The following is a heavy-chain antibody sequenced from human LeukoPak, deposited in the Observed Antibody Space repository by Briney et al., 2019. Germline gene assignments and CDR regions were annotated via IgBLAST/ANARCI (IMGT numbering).Heavy chain of an antibody. Sequence: GGSLRLSCAASGFIFSSYATSWVRQAPGKGLEWVSAIGGSGGSTSYADSVKGRFTISRDNSKNTLYLQMNSLRAEDTAVYYCAKDVRPATLAVFDCWGQGTLVTVSS. CDR3: AKDVRPATLAVFDC. V-gene: IGHV3-23*01. D-gene: IGHD1-1*01. CDR1: GFIFSSYA. CDR2: IGGSGGST. J-gene: IGHJ4*02.